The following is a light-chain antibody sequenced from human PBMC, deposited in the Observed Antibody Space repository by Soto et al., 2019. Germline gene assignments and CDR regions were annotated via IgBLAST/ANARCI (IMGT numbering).Light chain of an antibody. J-gene: IGKJ1*01. CDR1: QGLNSAY. V-gene: IGKV3-15*01. CDR3: QQYDKWPLT. CDR2: NAS. Sequence: ELVLTQSPGTLSFSLWKTAALSCRASQGLNSAYLAWYQQKPGQAPRLLIYNASTRATGIPARFSGSGSGTEFTLTISSLQSEDFAVYYCQQYDKWPLTFGQGPKVDI.